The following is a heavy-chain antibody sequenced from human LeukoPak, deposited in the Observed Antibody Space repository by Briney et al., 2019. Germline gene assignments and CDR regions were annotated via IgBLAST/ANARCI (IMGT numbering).Heavy chain of an antibody. D-gene: IGHD1-26*01. CDR3: ARGLLGAPTTYFDY. CDR2: ICTDETTI. V-gene: IGHV3-74*01. J-gene: IGHJ4*02. CDR1: GFTFSTYC. Sequence: GGSLRLSCAASGFTFSTYCMHWVRQPPGKGLVWVSQICTDETTIRNADSVKGRFTISRDNAKNTLYLQMSSLRVEDTAVYYCARGLLGAPTTYFDYWGQGTLVTVSS.